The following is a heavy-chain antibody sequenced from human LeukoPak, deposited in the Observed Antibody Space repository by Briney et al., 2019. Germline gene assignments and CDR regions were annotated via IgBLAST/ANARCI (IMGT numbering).Heavy chain of an antibody. CDR2: ISSNGGST. D-gene: IGHD2-15*01. J-gene: IGHJ3*02. CDR1: GFTFSSYA. V-gene: IGHV3-64*01. Sequence: GGSLRLSCAASGFTFSSYAMHWVRQAPGKGLEYVSAISSNGGSTYYANSVKGRFTISRDNAKNSLYLQMSSLRAEDTAVYYCASDSGGEREWADAFDIWGQGTMVTVSS. CDR3: ASDSGGEREWADAFDI.